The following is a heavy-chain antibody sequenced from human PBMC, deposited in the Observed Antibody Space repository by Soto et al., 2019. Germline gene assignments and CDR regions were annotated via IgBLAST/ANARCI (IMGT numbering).Heavy chain of an antibody. J-gene: IGHJ4*02. CDR2: ISRSISDI. Sequence: EVQLVESGGGLVEPGGSLRLSCAASGFTFSSYSMNWVRQTPGKGLEWVSSISRSISDIYHADSVKGRFTISRDNAKNSLYLQMNRLRTEDTAVYYCARTDLRYGSLDYWGQGTLVTVS. V-gene: IGHV3-21*01. D-gene: IGHD5-18*01. CDR3: ARTDLRYGSLDY. CDR1: GFTFSSYS.